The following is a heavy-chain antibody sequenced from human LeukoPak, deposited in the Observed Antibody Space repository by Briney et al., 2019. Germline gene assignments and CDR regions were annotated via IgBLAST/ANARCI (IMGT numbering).Heavy chain of an antibody. CDR2: ISGSGGST. CDR1: GFTFKNYG. D-gene: IGHD2-15*01. V-gene: IGHV3-23*01. J-gene: IGHJ6*03. CDR3: AKNGDRGAYCTGGTCYPYFYYYMDV. Sequence: GGSLLLSCAASGFTFKNYGMSWVRQAPGKGLEWVSAISGSGGSTYYADSVKGRFSISRDNSKNTMDLQMNSLRAEDTAVYYCAKNGDRGAYCTGGTCYPYFYYYMDVWGKGTTVTI.